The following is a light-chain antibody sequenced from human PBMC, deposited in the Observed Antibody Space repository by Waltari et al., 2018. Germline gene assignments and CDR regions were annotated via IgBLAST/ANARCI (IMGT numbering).Light chain of an antibody. CDR1: QNVLSSSYNKTH. CDR2: WAS. V-gene: IGKV4-1*01. Sequence: DIVMTQSPDSLAVSLGERVTINCRSSQNVLSSSYNKTHLAWYQHKPGQPPKLLVYWASTRESGVPDRFSGSGSGTDFTLSISSLQAEDVAVYYCQQYYGIPTFGQGTKVEVK. CDR3: QQYYGIPT. J-gene: IGKJ1*01.